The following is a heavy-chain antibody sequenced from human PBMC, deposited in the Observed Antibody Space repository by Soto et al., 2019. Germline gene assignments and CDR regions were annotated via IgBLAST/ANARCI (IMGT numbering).Heavy chain of an antibody. V-gene: IGHV3-23*01. CDR3: AKVADYSNYYYYYYMDV. CDR2: ISGSGGST. Sequence: GGSLRLSCAASGFTFSSYVMSWVRQAPGKGLEWVSAISGSGGSTYYADSVKGRFTISRDNSKNTLYLQMNSLRAEDTAVYYCAKVADYSNYYYYYYMDVWGKGTTVTVSS. CDR1: GFTFSSYV. J-gene: IGHJ6*03. D-gene: IGHD4-4*01.